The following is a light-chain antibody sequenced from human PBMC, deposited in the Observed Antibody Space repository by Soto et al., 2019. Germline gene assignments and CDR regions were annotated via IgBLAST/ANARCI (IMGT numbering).Light chain of an antibody. CDR1: QSVSSN. CDR2: GAS. V-gene: IGKV3-15*01. Sequence: EIVMTQSPATLSVSPGERVTLSCWASQSVSSNLAWYQQKPGQAPRLLIYGASTRATGIPARFSGSGSGTEFTLTISSPQSEDFAVYYCQQYNNWPPYTFGQGTKLEIK. J-gene: IGKJ2*01. CDR3: QQYNNWPPYT.